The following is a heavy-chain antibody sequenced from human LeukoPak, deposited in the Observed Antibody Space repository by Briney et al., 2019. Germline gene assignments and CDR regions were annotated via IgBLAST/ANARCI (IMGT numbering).Heavy chain of an antibody. CDR1: GGTISSYY. Sequence: KPSETLSLTCTVSGGTISSYYWSWIRQPPGKGLEWIGYIYYSGSTNYNPSLKSRVTISVDTSKNQFSLKPSSVTAADTAVYYCARRYYYDSSRAFDIWGQGTMVTLSS. D-gene: IGHD3-22*01. J-gene: IGHJ3*02. CDR3: ARRYYYDSSRAFDI. CDR2: IYYSGST. V-gene: IGHV4-59*01.